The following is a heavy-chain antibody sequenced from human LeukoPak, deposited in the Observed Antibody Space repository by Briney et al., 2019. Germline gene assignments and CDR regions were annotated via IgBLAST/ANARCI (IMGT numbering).Heavy chain of an antibody. CDR2: IYHSGST. CDR1: GGPISSYY. Sequence: SETLSLTCTVSGGPISSYYWSWIRQPPGKGLEWIGYIYHSGSTYYNPSLKSRVTISVDRSKNQFSLKLSSVTAADTAVYYCALSPYYYDSSGLWFDPWGQGTLVTVSS. CDR3: ALSPYYYDSSGLWFDP. J-gene: IGHJ5*02. V-gene: IGHV4-59*04. D-gene: IGHD3-22*01.